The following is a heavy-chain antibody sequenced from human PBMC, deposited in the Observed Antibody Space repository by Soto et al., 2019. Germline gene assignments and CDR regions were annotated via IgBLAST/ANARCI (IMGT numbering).Heavy chain of an antibody. D-gene: IGHD3-3*01. CDR3: AREKRFLEWSKENNWFDP. CDR1: GFTFSDYG. CDR2: IWYDGTNQ. Sequence: GGSLRLSCAASGFTFSDYGMHWVRQAPGKGLEWVATIWYDGTNQYYADSVKGRFTISRDKSKNTLHLEMTSLRAEDTAVYYCAREKRFLEWSKENNWFDPWGQGTLVTVSS. J-gene: IGHJ5*02. V-gene: IGHV3-33*01.